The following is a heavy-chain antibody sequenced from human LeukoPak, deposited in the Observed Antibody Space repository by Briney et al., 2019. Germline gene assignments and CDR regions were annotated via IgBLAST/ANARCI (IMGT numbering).Heavy chain of an antibody. V-gene: IGHV3-23*01. D-gene: IGHD3-3*01. CDR3: AKDGLTIFGVINDAFDI. J-gene: IGHJ3*02. Sequence: PGGSLRLSCAASGFALTSYAMSWVRQAPGKGLEWVSTISASGGTTYYADSVKGRFTISRDDFKNTLYLQMNTLRAEDTALYYCAKDGLTIFGVINDAFDIWGQGTMVTVSS. CDR1: GFALTSYA. CDR2: ISASGGTT.